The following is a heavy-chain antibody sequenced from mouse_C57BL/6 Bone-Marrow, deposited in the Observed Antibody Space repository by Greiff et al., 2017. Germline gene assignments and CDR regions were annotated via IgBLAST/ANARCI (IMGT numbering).Heavy chain of an antibody. CDR3: ASIYYDYDGGVDY. Sequence: QVQLKESGAELVKPGASVKMSCKASGYTFTTYPIEWMKQNHGKSLEWIGNFHPYNDDTKYNEKFKGKATLTVEKSSSTVYLELSRLTSDDSAVYYCASIYYDYDGGVDYWGQGTTLTVSS. D-gene: IGHD2-4*01. CDR2: FHPYNDDT. J-gene: IGHJ2*01. CDR1: GYTFTTYP. V-gene: IGHV1-47*01.